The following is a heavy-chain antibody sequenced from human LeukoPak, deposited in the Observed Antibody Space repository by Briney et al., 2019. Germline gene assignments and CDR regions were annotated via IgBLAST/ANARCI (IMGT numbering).Heavy chain of an antibody. D-gene: IGHD2-21*01. V-gene: IGHV3-23*01. J-gene: IGHJ4*02. CDR2: ISGTSGRT. CDR3: ARGDRVILN. CDR1: GFTFSNYA. Sequence: GGSLRLSCAASGFTFSNYAMDWVRQAPGKGLEWVSAISGTSGRTYYADSVKGRFTISRDNSKNTLYLQMNSLRAEDTAVYYCARGDRVILNWGQGTLVTVSS.